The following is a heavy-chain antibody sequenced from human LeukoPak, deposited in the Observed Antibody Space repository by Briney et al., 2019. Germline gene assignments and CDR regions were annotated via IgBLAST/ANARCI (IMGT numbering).Heavy chain of an antibody. CDR2: IRGSGGTT. D-gene: IGHD4-17*01. CDR3: AKDPNGDYIGAFDF. V-gene: IGHV3-23*01. J-gene: IGHJ3*01. Sequence: GGSLRPSCAASGFTFSTYAMTWVRQAPGKGLEWVSTIRGSGGTTFYADSVKGRFTISRDDSKDTLYLQMSSLRAEDTAVYYCAKDPNGDYIGAFDFWGQGTMVTVSS. CDR1: GFTFSTYA.